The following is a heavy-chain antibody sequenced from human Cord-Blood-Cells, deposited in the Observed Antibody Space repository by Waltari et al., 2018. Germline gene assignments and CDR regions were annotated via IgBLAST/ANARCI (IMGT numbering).Heavy chain of an antibody. Sequence: GKGLEWIGSIYYSGSTYYNPSLKSRVTISVDTSKNQFSLKLSSVTAADTAVYYCARGRIFGVVIEGWFDPWGQGTLVTVSS. CDR2: IYYSGST. V-gene: IGHV4-39*01. J-gene: IGHJ5*02. CDR3: ARGRIFGVVIEGWFDP. D-gene: IGHD3-3*01.